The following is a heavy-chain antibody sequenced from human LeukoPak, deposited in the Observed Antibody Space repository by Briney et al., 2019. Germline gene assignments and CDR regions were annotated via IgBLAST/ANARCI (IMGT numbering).Heavy chain of an antibody. CDR2: IYTSGST. CDR1: GDSISSYY. J-gene: IGHJ4*02. D-gene: IGHD2-2*01. Sequence: KPSETLSLTCTVSGDSISSYYWSWIRQPPGKGLEWIGRIYTSGSTNYNPSLKSRVTMSVDTSKNQFSLKLSSVTAADTAVYYCARENGVPAAENLSFDYWGQGTLVTVSS. CDR3: ARENGVPAAENLSFDY. V-gene: IGHV4-4*07.